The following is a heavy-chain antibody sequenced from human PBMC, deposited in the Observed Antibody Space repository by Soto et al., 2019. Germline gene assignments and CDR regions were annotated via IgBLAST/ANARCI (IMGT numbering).Heavy chain of an antibody. J-gene: IGHJ5*02. CDR1: GGSISSSSYY. CDR2: IYYSGST. D-gene: IGHD4-17*01. V-gene: IGHV4-39*01. CDR3: ARQPQDYGDYRGWFDP. Sequence: QLQLQESGPGLVKPSETLSLTCTVSGGSISSSSYYWGWIRLPPGKGLEWIGSIYYSGSTYYNPSLKSRVTISVDTSKNQFSLKQSSVTAADTAVYYCARQPQDYGDYRGWFDPWGQGTLVTVSS.